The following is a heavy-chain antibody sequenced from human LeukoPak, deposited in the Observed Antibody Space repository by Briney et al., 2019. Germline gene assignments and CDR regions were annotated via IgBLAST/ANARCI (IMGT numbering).Heavy chain of an antibody. D-gene: IGHD4-23*01. CDR3: ARDFTDYGGNSGY. CDR2: SSSSSSYI. V-gene: IGHV3-21*01. CDR1: GFTFSSYS. Sequence: PGGSLRLSCAASGFTFSSYSMNWVRQAPGKGLEWVSSSSSSSSYIYYADSVKGRFTISRDNAKNSLYLQMNSLRAEDTAVYYCARDFTDYGGNSGYWGQGTLVTVSS. J-gene: IGHJ4*02.